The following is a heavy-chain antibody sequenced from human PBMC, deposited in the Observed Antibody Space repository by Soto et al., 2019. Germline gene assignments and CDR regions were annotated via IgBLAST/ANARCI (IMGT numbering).Heavy chain of an antibody. CDR1: GGSISSGGYY. V-gene: IGHV4-31*03. CDR3: ATDGDYHYTWYFDL. J-gene: IGHJ2*01. CDR2: IYYSGST. Sequence: QVQLQESGPGLVKPSQILSLPCTVSGGSISSGGYYWSWIRQHPGKGLEWIGYIYYSGSTYYNPSLKSRVTISVDTSKNQFSLKLSSVTAADTAVYYCATDGDYHYTWYFDLWGRGTLVTVSS. D-gene: IGHD4-17*01.